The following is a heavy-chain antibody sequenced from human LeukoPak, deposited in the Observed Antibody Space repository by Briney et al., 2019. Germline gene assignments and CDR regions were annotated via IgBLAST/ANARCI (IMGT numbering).Heavy chain of an antibody. CDR3: ARDQGGGSDAFDI. Sequence: PGGSLRLSCAPSVFTFSSYSMNWVRQAPGKGLEWVSSISSSSSYIYYADSVKGRFTISRDNAKNSLYPQMNSLRAEDKAVYYCARDQGGGSDAFDIWGQGTMVTVS. V-gene: IGHV3-21*01. CDR1: VFTFSSYS. D-gene: IGHD1-26*01. CDR2: ISSSSSYI. J-gene: IGHJ3*02.